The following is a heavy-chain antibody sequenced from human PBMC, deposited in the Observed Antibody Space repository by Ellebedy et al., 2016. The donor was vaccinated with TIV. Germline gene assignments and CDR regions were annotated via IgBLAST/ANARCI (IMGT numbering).Heavy chain of an antibody. Sequence: LSLTCXGSGFTLGLYWMTWVRHAPGKGLEWVANIKQDGSEKYYVDSVKGRFTISRDNAKSSLFLQMNSLRAEDTAVYYCARAAHFYSYGMDVWGQGTTVTVSS. CDR2: IKQDGSEK. V-gene: IGHV3-7*01. CDR3: ARAAHFYSYGMDV. J-gene: IGHJ6*02. CDR1: GFTLGLYW. D-gene: IGHD2-21*01.